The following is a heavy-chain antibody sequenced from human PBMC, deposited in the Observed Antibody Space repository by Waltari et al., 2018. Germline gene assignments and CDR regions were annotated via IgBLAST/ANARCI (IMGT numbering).Heavy chain of an antibody. CDR3: ARQALGRCSGGSCPDY. Sequence: QLHLQESGPGLVKPSETLSLTCTISNGSIRTGAHYWGWLRQSPGKGLEWIGSVYVTGTTSNTPSLKSRVSMSIDTTKNQFSLKLSSVTAADTAVYYCARQALGRCSGGSCPDYWGQGTLVTVSS. D-gene: IGHD2-15*01. CDR2: VYVTGTT. V-gene: IGHV4-39*01. J-gene: IGHJ4*02. CDR1: NGSIRTGAHY.